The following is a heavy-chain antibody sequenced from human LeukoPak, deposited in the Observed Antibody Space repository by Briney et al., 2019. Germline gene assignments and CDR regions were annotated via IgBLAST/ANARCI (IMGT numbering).Heavy chain of an antibody. CDR2: INTYNGDT. D-gene: IGHD3-16*02. J-gene: IGHJ4*02. CDR1: GYTFTNYG. V-gene: IGHV1-18*01. Sequence: ASVKVSCKASGYTFTNYGISWVRQAPGQGLEWMGWINTYNGDTIYAQKLQGRVTMTIDTSTRTGYMELRSLTSDDTAIYYCARENVITFGGVIVIPAVDYWGQGSLVTVSS. CDR3: ARENVITFGGVIVIPAVDY.